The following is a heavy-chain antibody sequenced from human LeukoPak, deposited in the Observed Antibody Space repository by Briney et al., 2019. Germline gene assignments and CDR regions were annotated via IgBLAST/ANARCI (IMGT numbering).Heavy chain of an antibody. J-gene: IGHJ6*02. D-gene: IGHD3-3*01. CDR1: GYTFTSYD. CDR2: MNPNSANT. V-gene: IGHV1-8*01. Sequence: GASVKVSCKASGYTFTSYDINWVQQATGQGLEWMGWMNPNSANTGYAQNFQGRVTMTRNTSINTAYMELSSLRSEDTAVYYCARTLRSAGGDFWSGYYYYYGMDVWGQGTTVTVSS. CDR3: ARTLRSAGGDFWSGYYYYYGMDV.